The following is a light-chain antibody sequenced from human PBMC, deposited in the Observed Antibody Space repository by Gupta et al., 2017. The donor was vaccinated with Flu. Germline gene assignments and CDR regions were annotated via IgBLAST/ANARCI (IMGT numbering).Light chain of an antibody. CDR3: QKYGTSPLT. J-gene: IGKJ4*01. CDR2: GAS. Sequence: EIVLTQSPGILSLSPGERATLSGRASQSVGSSYLAWYQQKPGQAPSLLIYGASSMATGIPDRFSGSGSGTDFTLTISRLEPEDFAVYYCQKYGTSPLTFGGGTKVEI. CDR1: QSVGSSY. V-gene: IGKV3-20*01.